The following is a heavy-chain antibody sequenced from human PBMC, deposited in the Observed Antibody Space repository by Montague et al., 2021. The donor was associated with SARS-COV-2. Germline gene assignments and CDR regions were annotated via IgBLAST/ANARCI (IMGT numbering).Heavy chain of an antibody. Sequence: SLRLSCAASGFIFSNFAFHWVRQAPGKGLEWVAVISYDGSNKYYADSVKGRFTISRDNSKNTLYLQMNSLRAEDTAVYYCASELADYGDFDYWGQGTLVTVSS. CDR1: GFIFSNFA. CDR3: ASELADYGDFDY. J-gene: IGHJ4*02. CDR2: ISYDGSNK. D-gene: IGHD4-17*01. V-gene: IGHV3-30-3*01.